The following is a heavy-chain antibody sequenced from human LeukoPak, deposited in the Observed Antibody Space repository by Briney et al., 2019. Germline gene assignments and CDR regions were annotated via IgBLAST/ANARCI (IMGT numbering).Heavy chain of an antibody. Sequence: GESLKISCKGSGYHFTNYWIGWFRHLPGKGLEWMGIIYPGNSDTTYSPSFQGQVTILDDKSISTAYLHWRSVKASDRAMYKCARRSGNWFDPWGQGTLVTVSS. D-gene: IGHD3-10*01. V-gene: IGHV5-51*01. CDR3: ARRSGNWFDP. CDR2: IYPGNSDT. J-gene: IGHJ5*02. CDR1: GYHFTNYW.